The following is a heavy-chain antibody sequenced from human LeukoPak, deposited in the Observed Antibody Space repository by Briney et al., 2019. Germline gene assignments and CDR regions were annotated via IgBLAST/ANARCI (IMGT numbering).Heavy chain of an antibody. V-gene: IGHV1-69*04. CDR1: GYTFTSYA. Sequence: SVKVSCKASGYTFTSYAISWVRQAPGQGLEWMGRIIPILGIANYAQKFQGRVTITADKSTSTAYMELSSLRSEDTAVYYCASCNYSYGTYYYYGMDVWGQGTTVTVSS. D-gene: IGHD5-18*01. CDR2: IIPILGIA. J-gene: IGHJ6*02. CDR3: ASCNYSYGTYYYYGMDV.